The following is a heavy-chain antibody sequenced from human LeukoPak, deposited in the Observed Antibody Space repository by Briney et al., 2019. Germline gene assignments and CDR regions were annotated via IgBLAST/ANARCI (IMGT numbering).Heavy chain of an antibody. CDR2: IYYSGNT. Sequence: SETLSLTCTVSGVSTSSSNSYWGWIRQPPGNGLEWIGSIYYSGNTYYNASLKSQVSISIDTSKNQFSLRLTSVTAADTAVYYCARQTGSGLFILPGGQGTLVTVSS. CDR3: ARQTGSGLFILP. V-gene: IGHV4-39*01. CDR1: GVSTSSSNSY. J-gene: IGHJ4*02. D-gene: IGHD3/OR15-3a*01.